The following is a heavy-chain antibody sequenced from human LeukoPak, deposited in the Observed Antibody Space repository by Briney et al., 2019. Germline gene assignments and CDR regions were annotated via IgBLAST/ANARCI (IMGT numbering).Heavy chain of an antibody. D-gene: IGHD3/OR15-3a*01. CDR1: GGSFSGYY. Sequence: SETLSLTCAVYGGSFSGYYWSWIRQPPGKGLEWIGEINHSGSTYYNPSLKSRVTISVDTSKNQFSLKLSSVTAADTAVYYCARALNWLFVWGQGTLVTVSS. V-gene: IGHV4-34*01. CDR2: INHSGST. CDR3: ARALNWLFV. J-gene: IGHJ4*02.